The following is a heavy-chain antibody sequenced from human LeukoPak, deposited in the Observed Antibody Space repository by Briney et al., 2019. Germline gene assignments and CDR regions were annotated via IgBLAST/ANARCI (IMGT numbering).Heavy chain of an antibody. CDR3: AGGGVRDCSSTSCYHD. CDR2: IYKDGST. Sequence: GGSLRLSCAASGFTVSSHYMSWVRQAPGKGLEWVSVIYKDGSTYYAEFVKGRFTISRDSSKNTLFLQMISLRAEDTALYYCAGGGVRDCSSTSCYHDWGQGTLVTVSS. D-gene: IGHD2-2*01. J-gene: IGHJ4*02. CDR1: GFTVSSHY. V-gene: IGHV3-66*01.